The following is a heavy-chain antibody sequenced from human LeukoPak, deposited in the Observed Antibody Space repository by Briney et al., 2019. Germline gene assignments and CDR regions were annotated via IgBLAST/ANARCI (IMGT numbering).Heavy chain of an antibody. D-gene: IGHD3-10*01. V-gene: IGHV3-23*01. Sequence: AGGSLRLSCAASGFTFSSYGMSWVRQAPGKGLEWVSAISGSGGSTYYADSVKGRFTISRDDSKNTLYLQMNSLRGEDTATYYCVQYLWYVEYEYWGEGTLVTVSS. CDR2: ISGSGGST. CDR1: GFTFSSYG. CDR3: VQYLWYVEYEY. J-gene: IGHJ4*02.